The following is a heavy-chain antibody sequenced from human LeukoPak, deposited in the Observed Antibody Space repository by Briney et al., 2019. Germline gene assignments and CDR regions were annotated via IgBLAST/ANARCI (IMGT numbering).Heavy chain of an antibody. J-gene: IGHJ3*01. CDR1: GGSINSFY. D-gene: IGHD5-24*01. V-gene: IGHV4-59*01. CDR3: ARHLYRNDYNFDAFDV. CDR2: IYYSGTT. Sequence: PSETPSLTCTVSGGSINSFYWSWIRQPPGKGLEWIGYIYYSGTTNYSPSLRSRVTISVDTSKDQFSLRLNSVTAADTAVYFCARHLYRNDYNFDAFDVWGRGTMVTVS.